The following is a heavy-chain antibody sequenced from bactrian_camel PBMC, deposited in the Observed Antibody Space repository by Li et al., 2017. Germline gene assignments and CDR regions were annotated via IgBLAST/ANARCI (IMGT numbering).Heavy chain of an antibody. CDR1: GFTFSSFD. D-gene: IGHD5*01. V-gene: IGHV3S40*01. J-gene: IGHJ4*01. CDR2: INSGGGST. Sequence: DVQLVESGGGSVQAGGSLRLSCAASGFTFSSFDMSWVRQAPGKGLEWVSDINSGGGSTYYADSVKGRFTISRDNAKNTLYLQLNSLRTEDSAKYYCAAGYGLDVSAPESQGTQVTVS.